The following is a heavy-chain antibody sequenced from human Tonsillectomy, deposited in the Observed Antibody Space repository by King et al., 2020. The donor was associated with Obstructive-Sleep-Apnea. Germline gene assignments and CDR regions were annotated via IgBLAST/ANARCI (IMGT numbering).Heavy chain of an antibody. Sequence: QLVQSGGDLIQPGRSLRLSCAASGFTFSSYAMSWVRQAPGKGLEWVSSTSGSGNSIYYADSGKGRFTISRDNSKNTLYLQMNSLGAEDSAVYYCAKATELGINGVGAFDIWGQGTMVTVSS. CDR2: TSGSGNSI. CDR1: GFTFSSYA. J-gene: IGHJ3*02. D-gene: IGHD7-27*01. CDR3: AKATELGINGVGAFDI. V-gene: IGHV3-23*04.